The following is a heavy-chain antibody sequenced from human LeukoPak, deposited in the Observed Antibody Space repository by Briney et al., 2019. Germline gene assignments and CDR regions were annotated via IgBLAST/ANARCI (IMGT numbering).Heavy chain of an antibody. J-gene: IGHJ4*02. CDR1: GFTLSTYA. V-gene: IGHV3-23*01. CDR3: AKAPVTSCRGAYCYPFVS. Sequence: LPGGSLRLSCAASGFTLSTYAMSWVRQAPGKGLEWVAATSSSDADAYHADSVRGRFTISRDNSKNTLYLQMNSLTAEDAAVYFCAKAPVTSCRGAYCYPFVSWGEGSLVTVSS. CDR2: TSSSDADA. D-gene: IGHD2-21*01.